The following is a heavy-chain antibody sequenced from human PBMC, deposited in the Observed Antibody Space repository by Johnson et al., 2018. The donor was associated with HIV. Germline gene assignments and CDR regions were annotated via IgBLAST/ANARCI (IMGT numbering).Heavy chain of an antibody. D-gene: IGHD6-13*01. CDR1: GFTFSDYY. CDR3: ARESVALVAFDI. CDR2: ITSSGSSI. V-gene: IGHV3-11*04. Sequence: QMQLVESGGGLVKPGGSLRLSCAASGFTFSDYYMSWIRQAPGKGLEWVSYITSSGSSIYYADSVKGRFTISRDNYKNTLYLQMNSLRAEDTAVYYCARESVALVAFDIWGQGTMVTVSS. J-gene: IGHJ3*02.